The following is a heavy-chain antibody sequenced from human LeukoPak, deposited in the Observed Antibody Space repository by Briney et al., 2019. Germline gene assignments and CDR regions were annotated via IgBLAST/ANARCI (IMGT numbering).Heavy chain of an antibody. V-gene: IGHV4-59*01. J-gene: IGHJ4*02. Sequence: SETLSLTCTVYGGSISGYYWSWIRQPPGEGLEWIACIYYSGSTNYNPSLKSRVTISVATSKNQFSLKLISMTAADTTVYYCARAGQYIADYFDYWGQGTLVTVSS. CDR1: GGSISGYY. D-gene: IGHD1-1*01. CDR2: IYYSGST. CDR3: ARAGQYIADYFDY.